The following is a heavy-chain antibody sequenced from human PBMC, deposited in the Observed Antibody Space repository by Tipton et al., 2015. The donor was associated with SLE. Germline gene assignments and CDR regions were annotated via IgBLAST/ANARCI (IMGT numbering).Heavy chain of an antibody. V-gene: IGHV4-39*07. CDR1: GGSISSSSYY. CDR2: INHSGST. D-gene: IGHD5-18*01. J-gene: IGHJ4*02. Sequence: LRLSCTVSGGSISSSSYYWGWIRQPPGKGLEWIGEINHSGSTNYNPSLKSRVTISVDTSKNQFSLKLSSVTAADTAVYYCARTKTAMVPYYFDYWGQGTLVTVSS. CDR3: ARTKTAMVPYYFDY.